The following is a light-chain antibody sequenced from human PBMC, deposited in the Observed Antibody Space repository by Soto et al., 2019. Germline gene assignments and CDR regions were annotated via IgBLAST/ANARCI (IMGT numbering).Light chain of an antibody. CDR1: GSDVASYNL. V-gene: IGLV2-23*01. Sequence: QSALTQPASVSGSPGQSITISCTGAGSDVASYNLVSWYQQRPGKAPKLIIYAGTRRPSGVSNRFSGSQPGNTASLTIYRLQAEDEAEYYCCSHTNSNTYVFGPGTKLTVL. CDR3: CSHTNSNTYV. CDR2: AGT. J-gene: IGLJ1*01.